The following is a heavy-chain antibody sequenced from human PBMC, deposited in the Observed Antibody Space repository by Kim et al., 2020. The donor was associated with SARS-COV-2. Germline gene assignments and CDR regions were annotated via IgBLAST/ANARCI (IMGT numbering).Heavy chain of an antibody. CDR1: GFTFETYS. V-gene: IGHV3-21*01. CDR3: ARDRVGSDPFDY. J-gene: IGHJ4*02. D-gene: IGHD3-16*02. CDR2: ISSSSDFI. Sequence: GGSLRLSCAASGFTFETYSMNWVRQAPGKGLEWVSSISSSSDFIYYADSVKGRFTISRDNAKNSLYLQMNSLRDEDTAVYYCARDRVGSDPFDYWGQGTLVTVSS.